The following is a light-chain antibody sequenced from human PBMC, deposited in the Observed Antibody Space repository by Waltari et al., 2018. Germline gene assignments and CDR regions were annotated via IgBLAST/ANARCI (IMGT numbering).Light chain of an antibody. CDR3: QKYVNLPAT. CDR2: DAS. Sequence: EIVLTQSPGTLSLSPGERATLSCRASQSVSKYLVWYQQKPGQAPRLLIYDASIRATGIPDRFSGSGSGTDFSLTISRLEPEDFAVYYCQKYVNLPATFGQGTKVEIK. V-gene: IGKV3-20*01. CDR1: QSVSKY. J-gene: IGKJ1*01.